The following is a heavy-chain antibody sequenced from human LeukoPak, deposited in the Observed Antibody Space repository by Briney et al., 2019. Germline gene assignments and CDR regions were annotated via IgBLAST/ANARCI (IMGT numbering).Heavy chain of an antibody. D-gene: IGHD3-10*01. CDR1: GFTFNNYA. CDR2: IHNGGSMT. J-gene: IGHJ4*02. Sequence: PGGSLRLSCAASGFTFNNYAMTWVRQAPGKGLEWVSSIHNGGSMTYYADSVRGRFTLSRDNSKNTLYLQMNSLRAEDTAVYYCAKDYGSGSYLPDYWGQGTLVTVSS. CDR3: AKDYGSGSYLPDY. V-gene: IGHV3-23*01.